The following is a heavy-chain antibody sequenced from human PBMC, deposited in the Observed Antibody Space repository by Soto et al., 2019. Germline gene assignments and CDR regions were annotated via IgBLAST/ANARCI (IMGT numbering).Heavy chain of an antibody. Sequence: EVQLVESGGGLVQPGGSLRLSCAASGFTFSAHYMDWVRQAPGKGLEWVGRSRNKANSYSTEYAASVKGRFTISRDESKNSLYLQMSSLKTEDTAVYYCARFSGSYTRGLDYWGQGTLVTVSS. CDR2: SRNKANSYST. V-gene: IGHV3-72*01. J-gene: IGHJ4*02. D-gene: IGHD1-26*01. CDR1: GFTFSAHY. CDR3: ARFSGSYTRGLDY.